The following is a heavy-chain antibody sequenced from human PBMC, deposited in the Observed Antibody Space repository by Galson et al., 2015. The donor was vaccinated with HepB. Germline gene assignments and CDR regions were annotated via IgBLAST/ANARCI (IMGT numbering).Heavy chain of an antibody. CDR2: ISSSSSYI. V-gene: IGHV3-21*01. CDR3: ARAEILDIVVVPAVISPYYYGMDV. J-gene: IGHJ6*02. Sequence: SLRLSCAASGFTFSSYSMNWVRQAPGKGLEWVSSISSSSSYIYYADSVKGRFTISRDNAKNSLYLQMNSLRAEDTAVYYCARAEILDIVVVPAVISPYYYGMDVWGQGTTVTVSS. D-gene: IGHD2-2*02. CDR1: GFTFSSYS.